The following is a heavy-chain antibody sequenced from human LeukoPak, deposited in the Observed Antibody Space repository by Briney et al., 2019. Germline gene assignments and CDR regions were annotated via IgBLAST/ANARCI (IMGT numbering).Heavy chain of an antibody. CDR3: ARDRLVVVPAAMDY. D-gene: IGHD2-2*01. CDR2: ISSSSSYI. V-gene: IGHV3-21*01. Sequence: PGGSLRLSCAASGFTFSSYWMNWVRQAPGKGLEWVSSISSSSSYIYYADSVKGRFTISRDNAKNSLYLQMNSLRAEDTAVYYCARDRLVVVPAAMDYWGQGTLVTVSS. CDR1: GFTFSSYW. J-gene: IGHJ4*02.